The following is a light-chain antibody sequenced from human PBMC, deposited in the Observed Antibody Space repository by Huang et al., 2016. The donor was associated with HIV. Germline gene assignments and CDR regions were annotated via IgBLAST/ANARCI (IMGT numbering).Light chain of an antibody. J-gene: IGKJ2*01. CDR1: RSVLFPSNNKNF. CDR3: QQYSSVPYT. Sequence: DIVMTQSPDSLAVPLAERATINCTSSRSVLFPSNNKNFLAWYQHKSGQPPKLLIYRASTRESGVPDRFSGSGSGTVFTLTVDNLQAEDVGVFYCQQYSSVPYTFGQGTKLEIK. V-gene: IGKV4-1*01. CDR2: RAS.